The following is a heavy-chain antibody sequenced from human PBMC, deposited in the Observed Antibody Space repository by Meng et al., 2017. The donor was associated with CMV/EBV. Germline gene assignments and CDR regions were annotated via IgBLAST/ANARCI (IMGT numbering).Heavy chain of an antibody. D-gene: IGHD6-13*01. CDR3: AKEGLEYLAAGYNLFDP. V-gene: IGHV3-23*01. J-gene: IGHJ5*02. CDR1: GFTFSSYA. CDR2: ISGSGGST. Sequence: GGSLRLSCAASGFTFSSYAMSWVRQAPGKGLEWVSAISGSGGSTYYEDSVKGRFTISRDNSKNTLYLQMNSLRAEDTAVYYCAKEGLEYLAAGYNLFDPWGQGTLVTVSS.